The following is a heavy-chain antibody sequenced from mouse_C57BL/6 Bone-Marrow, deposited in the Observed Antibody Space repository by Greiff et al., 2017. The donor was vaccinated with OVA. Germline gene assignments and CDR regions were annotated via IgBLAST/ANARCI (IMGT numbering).Heavy chain of an antibody. CDR3: ARLGLRQGVDY. V-gene: IGHV1-64*01. J-gene: IGHJ2*01. CDR2: IHPNSGST. Sequence: QVHVKQPGAELVKPGASVKLSCKASGYTFTSYWMHWVKQRPGQGLEWIGMIHPNSGSTNYNEKLKSKATLTVDKSSSTAYMQLSSLTSEDSAVYYCARLGLRQGVDYWGQGTTLTASS. D-gene: IGHD2-4*01. CDR1: GYTFTSYW.